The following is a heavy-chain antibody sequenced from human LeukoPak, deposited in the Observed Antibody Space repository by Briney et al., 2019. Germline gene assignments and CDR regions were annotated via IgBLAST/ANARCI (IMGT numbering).Heavy chain of an antibody. V-gene: IGHV4-39*07. J-gene: IGHJ4*02. CDR3: ARRSGYYDFWSGYPFDY. CDR1: GGSISSSSYY. D-gene: IGHD3-3*01. CDR2: IYYSGST. Sequence: SETLSLTCTVSGGSISSSSYYWGWIRQPPGKGLEWIGSIYYSGSTYYNPSLKSRVTISVDTSKNQFSLKLSSVTAADTAVYYCARRSGYYDFWSGYPFDYWGQGTLVTVSS.